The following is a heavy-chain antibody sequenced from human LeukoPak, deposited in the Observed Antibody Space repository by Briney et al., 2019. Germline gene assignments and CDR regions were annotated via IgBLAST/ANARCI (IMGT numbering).Heavy chain of an antibody. J-gene: IGHJ4*02. V-gene: IGHV3-23*01. CDR2: ISGSGGST. D-gene: IGHD6-13*01. Sequence: GGSLRLSCAASGFTFSDYYMSWIRQAPGKGLEWVSAISGSGGSTYYADSVKGRFTISRDNSKNTLYLQMNSLRAEDTAVYYCAKALPGTLNGFDYWGQGTLVTVSS. CDR3: AKALPGTLNGFDY. CDR1: GFTFSDYY.